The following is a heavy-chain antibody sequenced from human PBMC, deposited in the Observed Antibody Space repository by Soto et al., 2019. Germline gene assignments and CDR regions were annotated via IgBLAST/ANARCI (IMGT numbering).Heavy chain of an antibody. Sequence: SETLSLTCAVYGGSFSGSSWNWIRQSPGKGLEWIAYIYHSGSTYYNPSLKSRVTISVDRSENQFSLKLTSVTAADTAVYYCVRESVASGPNYFDTWGPGTLVTVSS. CDR3: VRESVASGPNYFDT. D-gene: IGHD6-6*01. CDR1: GGSFSGSS. J-gene: IGHJ5*02. CDR2: IYHSGST. V-gene: IGHV4-34*01.